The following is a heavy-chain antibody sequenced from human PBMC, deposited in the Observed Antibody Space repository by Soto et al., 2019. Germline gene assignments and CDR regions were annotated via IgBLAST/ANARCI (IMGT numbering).Heavy chain of an antibody. CDR1: GFTFTNSA. J-gene: IGHJ3*02. V-gene: IGHV1-58*01. Sequence: SVKVSCKASGFTFTNSAVQWVRQARGQRLEWIGWIVVGSGKKNYAQKFQERVTITRDISTSTAYMELSSLRSEDTAVYYFAADTRITGTALDAVDIWGQGTIVTVSS. CDR2: IVVGSGKK. D-gene: IGHD1-7*01. CDR3: AADTRITGTALDAVDI.